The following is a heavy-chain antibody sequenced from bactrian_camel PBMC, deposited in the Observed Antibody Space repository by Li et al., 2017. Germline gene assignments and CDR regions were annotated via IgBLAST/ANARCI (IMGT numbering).Heavy chain of an antibody. CDR1: GFTFSSYY. CDR2: IYPDGSNT. J-gene: IGHJ4*01. D-gene: IGHD7*01. Sequence: VQLVESGGGLVQPGGSLRLSCAASGFTFSSYYMNWVRQTPGKGLEWVASIYPDGSNTVYADSVKGRFTISRDNAKNTVYLQVNSLKSEDTALYYCAPAGRSYVDIKCRARLGQGTQVTVS. V-gene: IGHV3-2*01.